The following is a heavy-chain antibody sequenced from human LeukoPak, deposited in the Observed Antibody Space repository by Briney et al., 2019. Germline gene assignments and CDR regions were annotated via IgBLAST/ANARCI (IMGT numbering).Heavy chain of an antibody. CDR1: GYTFTSYG. CDR2: ISVYNGNT. Sequence: ASVKVSCKASGYTFTSYGISWVRQAPGQGLEWMGWISVYNGNTNYAQKLQGRVTMTTDTSTSTAYMELRSLRSDDTAVYYCARDPHVPAATVGTNWFDPWGQGTLVTDCS. J-gene: IGHJ5*02. V-gene: IGHV1-18*01. D-gene: IGHD2-2*01. CDR3: ARDPHVPAATVGTNWFDP.